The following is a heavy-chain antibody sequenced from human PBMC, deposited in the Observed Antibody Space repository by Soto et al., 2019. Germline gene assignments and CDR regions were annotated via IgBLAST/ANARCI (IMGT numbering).Heavy chain of an antibody. V-gene: IGHV6-1*01. Sequence: SPTLSLTCAISGDSVSSNSAAWNWIRQSPSRGLEWLGRTYYRSKWYNDYAVSVKSRITINPDTSKNQFSLQLNSVTPEDTAVDSCAVDYDIWTGSYGMDVWGQGTTVTVSS. CDR3: AVDYDIWTGSYGMDV. D-gene: IGHD3-9*01. J-gene: IGHJ6*02. CDR2: TYYRSKWYN. CDR1: GDSVSSNSAA.